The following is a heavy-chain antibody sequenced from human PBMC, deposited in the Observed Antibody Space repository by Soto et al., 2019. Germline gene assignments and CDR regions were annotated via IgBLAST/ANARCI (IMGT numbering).Heavy chain of an antibody. D-gene: IGHD1-26*01. CDR2: IWYDGSRK. J-gene: IGHJ3*02. Sequence: QVQLVESGGGVVQPGRSLRLSCAASGFTFSSYAMHWVRQAPGKGLEWVAVIWYDGSRKDYADSVKGRFTISRDNSKNTLHLQMNSLRAEDTAVYYCARALSGSYDALDIWGQGTVVTVSS. V-gene: IGHV3-33*08. CDR3: ARALSGSYDALDI. CDR1: GFTFSSYA.